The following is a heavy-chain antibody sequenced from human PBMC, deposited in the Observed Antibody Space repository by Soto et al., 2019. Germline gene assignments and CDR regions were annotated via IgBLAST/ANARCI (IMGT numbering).Heavy chain of an antibody. CDR3: ARGPAYIDGWRTFDL. CDR1: DDSFRGAAYY. V-gene: IGHV4-61*08. CDR2: TYYNGDT. J-gene: IGHJ4*02. D-gene: IGHD6-19*01. Sequence: VLLQESGPGLLRPSETLSLTCTVSDDSFRGAAYYWSWMRQPLGKGPEWIGYTYYNGDTKYNPALRSRVTMSVDTSKNQVSLRLSSVTAADTAVYFCARGPAYIDGWRTFDLWGRGILVTVSS.